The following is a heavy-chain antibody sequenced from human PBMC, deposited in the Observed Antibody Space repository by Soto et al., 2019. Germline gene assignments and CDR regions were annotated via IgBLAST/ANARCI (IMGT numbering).Heavy chain of an antibody. CDR2: IYYSGST. CDR3: ARAPGPPYFDY. J-gene: IGHJ4*02. V-gene: IGHV4-30-4*01. Sequence: PSETLSLTCTVSGGAISSGDYYWSWIRQPPGKGLEWIGYIYYSGSTYYNPSLKSRVTISVDTSKNQFSLKLSSVTAADTAVYYCARAPGPPYFDYWGQGTLVTVSS. CDR1: GGAISSGDYY. D-gene: IGHD3-10*01.